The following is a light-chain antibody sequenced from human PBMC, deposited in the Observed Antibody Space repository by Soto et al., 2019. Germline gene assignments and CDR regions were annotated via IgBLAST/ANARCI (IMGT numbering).Light chain of an antibody. V-gene: IGLV2-14*01. CDR3: NSYTSSSARV. J-gene: IGLJ3*02. CDR2: EVT. Sequence: QSALTQPASVSGSPGQSITISCTGTSSDVGAYNFVSWYQQNPGKAPKLIIYEVTNRPSGVSNRFSGSKSGNTASLTISGLQAEDEADYYCNSYTSSSARVFGGGTKLTVL. CDR1: SSDVGAYNF.